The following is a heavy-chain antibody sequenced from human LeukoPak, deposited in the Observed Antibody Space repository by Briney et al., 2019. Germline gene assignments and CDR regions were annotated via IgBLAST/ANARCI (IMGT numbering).Heavy chain of an antibody. J-gene: IGHJ5*02. V-gene: IGHV3-7*01. CDR3: ARVAEVLRFLEWFWFDP. CDR1: GFTFSSYW. CDR2: IKQDGSEK. Sequence: GGSLRLSCAASGFTFSSYWMSWVCQAPGKGLEWVANIKQDGSEKYYVDSVKGRFTISRDNAKNSLYLQMNSLRAEDTAVYYCARVAEVLRFLEWFWFDPWGQGTLVTVSS. D-gene: IGHD3-3*01.